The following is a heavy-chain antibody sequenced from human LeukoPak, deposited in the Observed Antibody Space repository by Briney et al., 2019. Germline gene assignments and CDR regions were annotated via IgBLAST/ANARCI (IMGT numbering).Heavy chain of an antibody. J-gene: IGHJ3*02. CDR3: ARDHGTNFYDSSGYKAFDI. CDR1: RFTFSSYN. Sequence: PGGSLRLSCAASRFTFSSYNMNWVRQAPGEGLEWVSSISSSSSYIYYADSVKGRFTISRDNVNNSLYLQMNSLRAEDTAVYYCARDHGTNFYDSSGYKAFDIWGQGTMVIVSS. CDR2: ISSSSSYI. V-gene: IGHV3-21*06. D-gene: IGHD3-22*01.